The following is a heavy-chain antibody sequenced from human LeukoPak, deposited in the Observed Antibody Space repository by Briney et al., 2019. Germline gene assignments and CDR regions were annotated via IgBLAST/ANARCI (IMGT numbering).Heavy chain of an antibody. J-gene: IGHJ4*02. Sequence: PGRSLRLSCAASGFTFSGSAMHWVRQASGKGLEWVGRIRSKANSYATAYAASVKGRFTISRDDSKNTAYLQMNSLKTEDTAVYYCTRHPGDGYNRDYWGQGTLVTVSS. CDR1: GFTFSGSA. CDR3: TRHPGDGYNRDY. D-gene: IGHD5-24*01. CDR2: IRSKANSYAT. V-gene: IGHV3-73*01.